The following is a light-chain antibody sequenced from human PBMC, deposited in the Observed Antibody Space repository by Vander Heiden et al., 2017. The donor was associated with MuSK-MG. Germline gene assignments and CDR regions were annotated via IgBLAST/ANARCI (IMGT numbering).Light chain of an antibody. CDR3: SSYTRGRTWV. V-gene: IGLV2-14*03. Sequence: QPALTQPAAVSGSPGQSITLSCTGTRNDVGGYNYVSWFQQHPGKDPKVIMVAVSHRPSGVSNRGSGSKSGNKASPNTSGLQAEDEADDYCSSYTRGRTWVFGGGTKMTVL. CDR1: RNDVGGYNY. CDR2: AVS. J-gene: IGLJ2*01.